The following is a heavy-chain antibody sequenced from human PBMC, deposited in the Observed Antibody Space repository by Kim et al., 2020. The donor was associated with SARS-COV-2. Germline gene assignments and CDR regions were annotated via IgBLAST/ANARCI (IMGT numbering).Heavy chain of an antibody. D-gene: IGHD6-13*01. Sequence: SYADSVKDRFTITRDNSRNPVNLQMTNLRVEDTAVYHCAKELYGTSWYVFWGRGTLVTVSS. J-gene: IGHJ4*02. CDR3: AKELYGTSWYVF. V-gene: IGHV3-30*02.